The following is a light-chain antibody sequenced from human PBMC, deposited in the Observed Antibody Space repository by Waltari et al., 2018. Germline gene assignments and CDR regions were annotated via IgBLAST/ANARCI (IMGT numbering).Light chain of an antibody. Sequence: EIVMTQSPATLSVSPGERATLSCRATQSVSTNVAWDQQKPGQAPRLLMYGESTGATGVPARFSGSGSGTEFTLTISSLQSEDSAVYYCQQYNNWPGTFGQGTKVEIK. CDR3: QQYNNWPGT. CDR2: GES. CDR1: QSVSTN. J-gene: IGKJ1*01. V-gene: IGKV3-15*01.